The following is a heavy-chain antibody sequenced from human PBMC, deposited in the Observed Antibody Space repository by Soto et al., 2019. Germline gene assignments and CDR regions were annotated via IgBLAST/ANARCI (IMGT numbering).Heavy chain of an antibody. V-gene: IGHV3-73*01. D-gene: IGHD6-6*01. CDR2: IRSKANSYAT. CDR3: TRSYSSSLHYYYYGMDV. J-gene: IGHJ6*02. Sequence: GGSLRLSCAASGFTFSGSAMHWVRQASGKGLEWVGRIRSKANSYATAYAASVKGRFTISRDDSKNTAYLQMNSLKTEDTAVYYCTRSYSSSLHYYYYGMDVWGQGTTVTVSS. CDR1: GFTFSGSA.